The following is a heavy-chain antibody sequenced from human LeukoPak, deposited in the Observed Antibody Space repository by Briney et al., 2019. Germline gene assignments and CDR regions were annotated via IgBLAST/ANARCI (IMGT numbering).Heavy chain of an antibody. CDR3: ARDRRVQLYCSGGSCYGRGWFDP. V-gene: IGHV1-18*01. J-gene: IGHJ5*02. D-gene: IGHD2-15*01. CDR2: ISAYNGNT. CDR1: GYTFTSYG. Sequence: ASVKVSCKASGYTFTSYGISWVRQAPGQGLEWMGWISAYNGNTNYAQKLQGRVTMTTDTSTSTAYMELRSLRSDDTAVYYCARDRRVQLYCSGGSCYGRGWFDPWGQGTLVTVSS.